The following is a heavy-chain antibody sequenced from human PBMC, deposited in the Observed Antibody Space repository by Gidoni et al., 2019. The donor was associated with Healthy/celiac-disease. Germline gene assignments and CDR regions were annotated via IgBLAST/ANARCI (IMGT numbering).Heavy chain of an antibody. D-gene: IGHD6-13*01. V-gene: IGHV3-30*03. CDR3: ARSIAAAGLGMDV. CDR1: GCTFSSYG. J-gene: IGHJ6*04. Sequence: QVQLVESGGGVVQPGRSLRLSCGASGCTFSSYGMHWVRQAPGKGLEWVAVISYDGSNKYYADSVKGRFTISRDNSKNTLYLQMNSLRAEDTAVYYCARSIAAAGLGMDVWGKGTTVTVSS. CDR2: ISYDGSNK.